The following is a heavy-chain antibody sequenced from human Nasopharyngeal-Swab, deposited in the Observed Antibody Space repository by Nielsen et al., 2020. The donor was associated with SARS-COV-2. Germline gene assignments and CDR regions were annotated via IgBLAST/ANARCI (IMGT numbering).Heavy chain of an antibody. V-gene: IGHV3-33*01. J-gene: IGHJ4*02. D-gene: IGHD2-15*01. Sequence: VRQAPGKGLEWVAVIWYDGSNKYYADSVKGRLTISRDNSKNTLYLQMNSLRAEDTAVYYCARDAGGGAHFDYWGQGTLVTVSS. CDR2: IWYDGSNK. CDR3: ARDAGGGAHFDY.